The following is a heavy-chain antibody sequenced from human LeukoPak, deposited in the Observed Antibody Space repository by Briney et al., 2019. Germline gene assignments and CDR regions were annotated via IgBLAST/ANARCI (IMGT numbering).Heavy chain of an antibody. V-gene: IGHV3-53*01. Sequence: QSGGSLRLSCAASGFTVSSAYMTWVRQAPGKRLEWVSVIYSGGNTYYADSVKGRFTISRDNSKNTLYLQMNSLRAEDTAVYYCAKRDDYFDYWGQGALVTVSS. CDR1: GFTVSSAY. CDR2: IYSGGNT. J-gene: IGHJ4*02. CDR3: AKRDDYFDY.